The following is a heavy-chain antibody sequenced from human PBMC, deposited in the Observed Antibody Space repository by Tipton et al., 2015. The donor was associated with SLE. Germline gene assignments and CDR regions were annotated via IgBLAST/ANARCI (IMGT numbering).Heavy chain of an antibody. J-gene: IGHJ2*01. CDR2: ISLSSSYI. D-gene: IGHD3-10*01. V-gene: IGHV3-21*03. Sequence: SLRLSCAASGFTFSSYAMSWVRQAPGKGLEWVSSISLSSSYIYYADSVKGRFTISRDNAKNSLYLQMSSLRPEDTAIYYCAREPTRGWYFDLWGRGTLVTVSS. CDR3: AREPTRGWYFDL. CDR1: GFTFSSYA.